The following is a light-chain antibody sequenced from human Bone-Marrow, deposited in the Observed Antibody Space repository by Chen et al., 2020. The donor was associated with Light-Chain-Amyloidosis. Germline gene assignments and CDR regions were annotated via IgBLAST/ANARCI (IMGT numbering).Light chain of an antibody. J-gene: IGLJ3*02. CDR3: LFSYNGTWV. CDR2: TTN. Sequence: QAVLTQEPSLSVSPGRTVTLTCGSSPGTVTSGHYPYWFPQTPGQAPRTLIYTTNNKHSWTPSRFSGSLLGGKAALTLAGAQPEDEAEYFCLFSYNGTWVFGGGTELTVL. CDR1: PGTVTSGHY. V-gene: IGLV7-46*01.